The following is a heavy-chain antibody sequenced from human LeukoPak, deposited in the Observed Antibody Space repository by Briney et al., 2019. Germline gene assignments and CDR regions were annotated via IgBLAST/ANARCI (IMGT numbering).Heavy chain of an antibody. Sequence: GGSLRLSCAASGFTFCSYSMNWVRQAPGQGREWVSSISSSSSYIYYADSVKGRFTISRDNAKTSLYLQMNSLRAEDTAVYYCARVALIAARDYWGQGTLVTVSS. CDR2: ISSSSSYI. CDR3: ARVALIAARDY. D-gene: IGHD6-6*01. J-gene: IGHJ4*02. CDR1: GFTFCSYS. V-gene: IGHV3-21*01.